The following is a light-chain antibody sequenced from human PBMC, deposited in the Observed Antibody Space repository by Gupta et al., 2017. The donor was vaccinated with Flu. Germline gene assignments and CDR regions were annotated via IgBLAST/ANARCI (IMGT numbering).Light chain of an antibody. CDR2: AAS. J-gene: IGKJ2*01. V-gene: IGKV1-39*01. CDR3: PQSSSTPYT. CDR1: QNIANY. Sequence: IQMIQSPSSLSASVGDRVTITCRASQNIANYVIWYQQKPRKAPKVLIPAASSLQSEVPSRFSGSGSGTDFTLTIASLQPEDFATYFCPQSSSTPYTFGQGTKLEI.